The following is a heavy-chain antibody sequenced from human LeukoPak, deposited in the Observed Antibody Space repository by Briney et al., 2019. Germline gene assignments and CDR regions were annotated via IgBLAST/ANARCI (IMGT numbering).Heavy chain of an antibody. Sequence: SQTLLLTCAISGDSVSSNSAAWNWIRQSPSRGLEWLGRTYYRSKWYNDYAVSVKSRITINPDTSKNQFSLQLNSVTPEDTAVYYCAFSAAIRYYYGMDVWGQGTTVTVSS. CDR1: GDSVSSNSAA. V-gene: IGHV6-1*01. CDR3: AFSAAIRYYYGMDV. J-gene: IGHJ6*02. D-gene: IGHD2-2*02. CDR2: TYYRSKWYN.